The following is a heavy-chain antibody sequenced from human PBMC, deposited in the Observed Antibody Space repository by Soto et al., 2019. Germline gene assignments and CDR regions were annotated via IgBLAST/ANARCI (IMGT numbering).Heavy chain of an antibody. J-gene: IGHJ4*02. CDR2: ISSSSSYI. CDR3: AREYYYDSSGYSKAFDY. D-gene: IGHD3-22*01. Sequence: GGSLRLSCAASGFTFSSYSMNWVHQAPGKGLEWVSSISSSSSYIYYADSVKGRFTISRDNAKNSLYLQMNSLRAEDTAVYYCAREYYYDSSGYSKAFDYWGQGTLVTVSS. V-gene: IGHV3-21*01. CDR1: GFTFSSYS.